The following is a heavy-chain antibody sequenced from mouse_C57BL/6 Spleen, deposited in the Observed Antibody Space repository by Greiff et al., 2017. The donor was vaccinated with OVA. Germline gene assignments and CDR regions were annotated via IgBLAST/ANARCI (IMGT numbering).Heavy chain of an antibody. V-gene: IGHV1-53*01. CDR1: GYTFTSYW. Sequence: QVQLQQPGTELVKPGASVKLSCKASGYTFTSYWMHWVKQRPGQGLEWIGNINPSNGGTNYNEKFKSKATLTVDKSSSTAYMQLSSLTSEDSAVYYCATITTVVAPYWYFDVWGTGTTVTVSS. J-gene: IGHJ1*03. CDR2: INPSNGGT. D-gene: IGHD1-1*01. CDR3: ATITTVVAPYWYFDV.